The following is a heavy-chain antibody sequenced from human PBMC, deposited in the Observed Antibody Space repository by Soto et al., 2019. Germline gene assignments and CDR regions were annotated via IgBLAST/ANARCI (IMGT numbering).Heavy chain of an antibody. CDR1: GFTIADYA. CDR3: ARPYGSENNYYGLDV. V-gene: IGHV3-49*03. J-gene: IGHJ6*02. Sequence: EVQLVESGGGFVQPGRSLRLSCTASGFTIADYAINWFRQAPGEGLEWVGLIRSKPYGETTQYAASLKGRFTISRDDSKNIAYLQMNSLKAEDTGVYYCARPYGSENNYYGLDVWGQGTTVTVSS. CDR2: IRSKPYGETT. D-gene: IGHD3-10*01.